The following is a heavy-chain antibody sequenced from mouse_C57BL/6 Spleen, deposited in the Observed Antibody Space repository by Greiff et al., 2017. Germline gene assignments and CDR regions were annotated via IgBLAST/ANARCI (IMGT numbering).Heavy chain of an antibody. Sequence: EVQLVESGGDLVKPGGSLKLSCAASGFTFSSYGMSWVRQTPDKRLEWVATISSGGSYTYYPDSVKGRFTVTRDNAKNTLYLQMSSLKSEDTAMYYCARRYGSSPYYFDYWGQGTTLTVSS. CDR3: ARRYGSSPYYFDY. CDR1: GFTFSSYG. V-gene: IGHV5-6*01. CDR2: ISSGGSYT. D-gene: IGHD1-1*01. J-gene: IGHJ2*01.